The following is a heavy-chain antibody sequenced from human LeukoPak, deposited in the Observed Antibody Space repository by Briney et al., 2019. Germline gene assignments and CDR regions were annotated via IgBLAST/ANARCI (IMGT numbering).Heavy chain of an antibody. V-gene: IGHV4-59*12. J-gene: IGHJ3*02. CDR2: IYYIGNT. Sequence: SETLSLTCTVSGGSISSYYWSWIRQPPGKGLEWIGYIYYIGNTNYNPSLKSRVTISVDTSKNQFSLKLSSVTAADTAVYYCARAPLGIVVATNAFDIWGQGTMVTVSS. CDR1: GGSISSYY. D-gene: IGHD2-15*01. CDR3: ARAPLGIVVATNAFDI.